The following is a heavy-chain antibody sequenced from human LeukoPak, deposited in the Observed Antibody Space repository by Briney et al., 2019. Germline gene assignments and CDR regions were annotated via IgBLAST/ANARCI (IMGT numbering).Heavy chain of an antibody. Sequence: GGSLRLSCAASGFTFSSYEMNWVRQAPGKGLEWVSYISSSGSTIYYADSVKGLFTISRDNAKNSLYLQMNSLRAEDTAVYYCAREGRITMVRGVYYFDYWGQGTLVTVSS. J-gene: IGHJ4*02. CDR2: ISSSGSTI. CDR3: AREGRITMVRGVYYFDY. D-gene: IGHD3-10*01. CDR1: GFTFSSYE. V-gene: IGHV3-48*03.